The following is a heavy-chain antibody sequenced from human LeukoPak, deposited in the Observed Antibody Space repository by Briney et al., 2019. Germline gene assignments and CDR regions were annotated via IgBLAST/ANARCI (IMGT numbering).Heavy chain of an antibody. CDR1: GFTFSSYS. J-gene: IGHJ5*02. CDR2: ISSSGSTI. CDR3: ARVFVYYYDSSGPFDP. V-gene: IGHV3-48*02. D-gene: IGHD3-22*01. Sequence: GGSLRLSCAASGFTFSSYSMNWVRQAPGKGLEWVSYISSSGSTIYYADSVKGRFTISRDNAKNSLYLQMNSLRDEDTAVYYCARVFVYYYDSSGPFDPWGQGTLVTVSS.